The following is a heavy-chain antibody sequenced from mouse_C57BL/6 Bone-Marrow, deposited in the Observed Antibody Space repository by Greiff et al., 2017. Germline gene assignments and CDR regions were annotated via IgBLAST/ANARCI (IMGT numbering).Heavy chain of an antibody. Sequence: VQLQQPGAELVMPGASVKLSCKASGYTFTSYWMHWVKQRPGQGLEWIGEIDPSDSYTNYNQKFKGKSTLTVDKSSSTAYMQLRSLTSEDSAVYYCARRRPTYYGYDEEGYFDYWGQGTTLTVSS. D-gene: IGHD2-9*01. CDR2: IDPSDSYT. J-gene: IGHJ2*01. CDR3: ARRRPTYYGYDEEGYFDY. CDR1: GYTFTSYW. V-gene: IGHV1-69*01.